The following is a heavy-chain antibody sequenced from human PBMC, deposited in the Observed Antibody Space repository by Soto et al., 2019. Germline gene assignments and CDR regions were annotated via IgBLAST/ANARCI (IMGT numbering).Heavy chain of an antibody. CDR1: GGTLRKYG. D-gene: IGHD4-17*01. Sequence: QVQLVQSGAAVKKPGSSVRVSCKASGGTLRKYGISWVRQAPGQGLEWMGGIIPVFGTANYAQKFQGRVTITADESTSTVYMDVTSLRSEDTAVYYCSRGDATKIVVTTYYGMDVWGQGTTVTVSS. CDR2: IIPVFGTA. CDR3: SRGDATKIVVTTYYGMDV. V-gene: IGHV1-69*12. J-gene: IGHJ6*02.